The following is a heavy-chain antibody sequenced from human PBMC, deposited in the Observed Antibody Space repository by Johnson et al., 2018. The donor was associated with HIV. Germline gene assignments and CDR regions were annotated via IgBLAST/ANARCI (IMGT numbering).Heavy chain of an antibody. CDR1: GFTFSGYY. V-gene: IGHV3-11*01. Sequence: VQLVESGGGLGQPGGSLRLSCAASGFTFSGYYMHWLRQAPGKGLEWVAYISSTGSNIYYAESVKGRFTISSDNAKNSLYLQMNSLRAEDTTVYYCARGLLIAARLGAFDIWGQGTMVTVSS. D-gene: IGHD6-6*01. J-gene: IGHJ3*02. CDR3: ARGLLIAARLGAFDI. CDR2: ISSTGSNI.